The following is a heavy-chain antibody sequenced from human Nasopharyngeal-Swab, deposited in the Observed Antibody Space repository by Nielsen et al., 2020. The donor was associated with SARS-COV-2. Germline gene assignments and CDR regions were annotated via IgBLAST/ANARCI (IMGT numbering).Heavy chain of an antibody. Sequence: ASVKVSCKASGYTFTSYGISWVRQAPGQGLEWMGWISAYNGNTNYAQKLQGRVTMTTDTSTSTAYMELRSLRSDDTAVYYCARGEIVVVPAASYYYYYGMDVWSQGTTVTVSS. J-gene: IGHJ6*02. CDR1: GYTFTSYG. V-gene: IGHV1-18*01. CDR3: ARGEIVVVPAASYYYYYGMDV. CDR2: ISAYNGNT. D-gene: IGHD2-2*01.